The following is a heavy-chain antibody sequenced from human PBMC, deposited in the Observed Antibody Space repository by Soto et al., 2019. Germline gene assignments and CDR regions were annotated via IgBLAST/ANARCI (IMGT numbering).Heavy chain of an antibody. Sequence: PGGSLRLSCAASGFTFSSYAMHWVRQAPGKGLEWVAVISYDGSNKYYADSVKGRFTISRDNSKNTLYLQMNSLRAEDTAVYYCARAASSNNTFDYWGQGTLVTVSS. D-gene: IGHD6-13*01. V-gene: IGHV3-30-3*01. CDR2: ISYDGSNK. CDR3: ARAASSNNTFDY. CDR1: GFTFSSYA. J-gene: IGHJ4*02.